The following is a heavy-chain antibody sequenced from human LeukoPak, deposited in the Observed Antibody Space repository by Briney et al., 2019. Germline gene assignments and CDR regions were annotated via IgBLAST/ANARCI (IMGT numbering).Heavy chain of an antibody. J-gene: IGHJ4*02. CDR1: GYTFTCYY. V-gene: IGHV1-2*02. D-gene: IGHD4-17*01. CDR2: INPNSGGT. CDR3: ARDHGDYGDYLNF. Sequence: ASVKVSCKASGYTFTCYYMHWVRQAPGQGLEWMGWINPNSGGTNYAQKFQGRVTMTRDTSISTAYMELSRLGSEDTAVYYCARDHGDYGDYLNFWGQGTLVTVSS.